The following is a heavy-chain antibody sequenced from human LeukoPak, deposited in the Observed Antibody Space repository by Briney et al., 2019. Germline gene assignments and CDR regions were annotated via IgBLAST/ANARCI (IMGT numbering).Heavy chain of an antibody. CDR3: ATLGLSGHNHPWGY. Sequence: ASVKVSCTASGYTFTGYYMHWVRQAPGQGLEWMGRINPNSGGTNYAQKFQGRVTMTRDTSISTAYMELSRLRSDDTAVYYCATLGLSGHNHPWGYWGQGTLVTVSS. J-gene: IGHJ4*02. CDR1: GYTFTGYY. CDR2: INPNSGGT. V-gene: IGHV1-2*06. D-gene: IGHD2-15*01.